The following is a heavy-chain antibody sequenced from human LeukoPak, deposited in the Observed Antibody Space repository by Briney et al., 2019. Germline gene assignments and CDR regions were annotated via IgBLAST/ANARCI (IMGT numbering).Heavy chain of an antibody. CDR2: ISAYSGDT. Sequence: ASVKVSCKASGYTFTSYGFTWVRQAPGQGLEWMGWISAYSGDTNYAQKFQGRVTMTTDTSTSTAYMEVRSLRSDDTAVYYCARDQGALTVTTHFDYWGQGTLVTVSS. V-gene: IGHV1-18*01. D-gene: IGHD4-11*01. J-gene: IGHJ4*02. CDR3: ARDQGALTVTTHFDY. CDR1: GYTFTSYG.